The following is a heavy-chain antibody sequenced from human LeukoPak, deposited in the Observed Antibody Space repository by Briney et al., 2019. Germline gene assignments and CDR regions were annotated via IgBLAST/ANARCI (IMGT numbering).Heavy chain of an antibody. CDR1: GGTFSSYA. CDR2: IIPIFGTT. V-gene: IGHV1-69*13. Sequence: ASVKVSCKASGGTFSSYAITWMRQAPGQGLEWIGGIIPIFGTTNYAQNFQGRVTITADESTRTAYMELSSLRSGDTAVYYCARSMTSYVFDNWGQGTLVTVSS. CDR3: ARSMTSYVFDN. D-gene: IGHD3-9*01. J-gene: IGHJ4*02.